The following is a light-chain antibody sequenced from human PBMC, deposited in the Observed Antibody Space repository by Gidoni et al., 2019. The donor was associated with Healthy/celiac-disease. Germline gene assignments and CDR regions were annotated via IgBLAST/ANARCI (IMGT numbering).Light chain of an antibody. Sequence: QSALTQPPSASGSPGQSFTISCTGPSSDVGGYNYVSWYQQHPGKAPKLIIYEVSKRPAGVPDRFSGSKSGNTASLTVSGLQAEDEADFYCSSYAGYNVVVFGGGTKLTVL. CDR2: EVS. V-gene: IGLV2-8*01. CDR3: SSYAGYNVVV. J-gene: IGLJ2*01. CDR1: SSDVGGYNY.